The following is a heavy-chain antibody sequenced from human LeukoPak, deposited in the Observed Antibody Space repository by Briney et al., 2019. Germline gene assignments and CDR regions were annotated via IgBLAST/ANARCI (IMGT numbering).Heavy chain of an antibody. D-gene: IGHD6-13*01. V-gene: IGHV3-33*01. CDR3: ARGRGANGIAAAGYYFDY. CDR2: ICYDGSNK. CDR1: GFTFSSYG. Sequence: GGSLRLSCAASGFTFSSYGMHWVRQAPGKGLEWVAVICYDGSNKYYADSVKGRFTISRDNSKNTLYLQMNSLRAEDTAVYSCARGRGANGIAAAGYYFDYWGHGTVVTVSA. J-gene: IGHJ4*01.